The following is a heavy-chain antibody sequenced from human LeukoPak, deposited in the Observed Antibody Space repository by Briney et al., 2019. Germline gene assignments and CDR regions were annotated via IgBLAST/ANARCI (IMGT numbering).Heavy chain of an antibody. J-gene: IGHJ4*02. CDR2: IYSGGST. CDR1: GFTVSSNY. V-gene: IGHV3-53*05. CDR3: VKVTAAGFVDH. D-gene: IGHD6-13*01. Sequence: SGGSLRLSCAASGFTVSSNYMSWVRQAPGKGLEWVSVIYSGGSTYYADSVKGRFTISRDNAKNSLYLQMNSLGAEDTALYYCVKVTAAGFVDHWGQGTLVTVSS.